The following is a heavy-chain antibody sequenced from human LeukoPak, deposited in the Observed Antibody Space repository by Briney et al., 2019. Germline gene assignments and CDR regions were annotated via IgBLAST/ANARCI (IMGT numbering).Heavy chain of an antibody. CDR3: AGGGPLNPSLAHYYYYGMDV. Sequence: EASVKVSCKASGGTFSSYAISWVRQAPGQGLEWMGRIIPILGIANYAQKFQGRVTITADKSTSTAYMELSSLRSEDTAVYYCAGGGPLNPSLAHYYYYGMDVWGQGTTVTVSS. V-gene: IGHV1-69*04. CDR1: GGTFSSYA. CDR2: IIPILGIA. D-gene: IGHD3-16*01. J-gene: IGHJ6*02.